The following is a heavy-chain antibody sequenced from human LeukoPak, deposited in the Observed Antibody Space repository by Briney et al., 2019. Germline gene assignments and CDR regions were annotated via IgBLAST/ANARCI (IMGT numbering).Heavy chain of an antibody. D-gene: IGHD5-12*01. V-gene: IGHV3-21*01. Sequence: GGSLRLSCAASGFTLSSYNMNWVRQAPGKGLERVSFISSSSSYIQYADSMKGRFTISRDNAKNSLYLQMNSLRAEDTAVYYCARGRVYNGYDPFDYWGQGTLVTVSS. CDR2: ISSSSSYI. J-gene: IGHJ4*02. CDR3: ARGRVYNGYDPFDY. CDR1: GFTLSSYN.